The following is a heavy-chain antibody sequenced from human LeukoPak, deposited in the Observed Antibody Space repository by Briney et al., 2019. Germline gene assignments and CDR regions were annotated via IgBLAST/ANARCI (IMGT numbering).Heavy chain of an antibody. CDR1: GFTFSNYA. D-gene: IGHD2-2*01. Sequence: PGGSLRLSCAASGFTFSNYAIHWVRQAPAKGLEWVAFIRFDGSNKYYADSVRGRFAISRDNSKSTVYLQMNSLGVKDTAVYYCARDRCSSTNCYFDYWGQGTLVTVSS. V-gene: IGHV3-30*02. CDR3: ARDRCSSTNCYFDY. J-gene: IGHJ4*02. CDR2: IRFDGSNK.